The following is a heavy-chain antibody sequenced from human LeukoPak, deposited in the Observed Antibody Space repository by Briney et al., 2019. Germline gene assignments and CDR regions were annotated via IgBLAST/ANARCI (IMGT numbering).Heavy chain of an antibody. CDR2: ISYDGRDK. V-gene: IGHV3-30*03. J-gene: IGHJ5*02. CDR3: ARGGVPGANNWFDP. D-gene: IGHD4/OR15-4a*01. CDR1: GFTFSSYG. Sequence: GGSLRLSCAASGFTFSSYGMHWVRQAPGKGLEWVAGISYDGRDKYYADSVKGRFTISRDNSKNTLNLQMNSLRAEDTAVYYCARGGVPGANNWFDPWGQGTLVTVSS.